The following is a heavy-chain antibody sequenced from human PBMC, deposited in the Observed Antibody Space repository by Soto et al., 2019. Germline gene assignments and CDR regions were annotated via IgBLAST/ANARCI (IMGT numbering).Heavy chain of an antibody. CDR3: AKKYSTALYYFDY. Sequence: GESLKISCKGSGYSFTSYWIGWVRQMPGKGLEWMGIIYPGDSDTRYSPSFQGQVTISADKSISTAYLQWSSLKASDTAMYYCAKKYSTALYYFDYWGQGTLVTVSX. CDR1: GYSFTSYW. CDR2: IYPGDSDT. J-gene: IGHJ4*02. D-gene: IGHD6-6*01. V-gene: IGHV5-51*01.